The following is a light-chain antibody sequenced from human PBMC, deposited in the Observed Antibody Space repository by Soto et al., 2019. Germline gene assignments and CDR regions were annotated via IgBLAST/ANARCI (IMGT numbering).Light chain of an antibody. Sequence: EIVMTPSPVTLSVSPGERATLSLSASQFVSSNLAWYQQKPGQAPRLIIYGASTRANGIPARFSGSGSGTEFTLTISNLQSEDFAVYFCQQYQNWPPITFGQGTRLEIK. V-gene: IGKV3D-15*01. CDR3: QQYQNWPPIT. CDR2: GAS. J-gene: IGKJ5*01. CDR1: QFVSSN.